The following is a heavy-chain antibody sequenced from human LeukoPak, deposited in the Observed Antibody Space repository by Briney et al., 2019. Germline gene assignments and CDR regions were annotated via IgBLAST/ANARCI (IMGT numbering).Heavy chain of an antibody. V-gene: IGHV4-4*07. CDR2: IYTSGST. Sequence: SETLSLTCTVSGGSISSYYWSWIRQPAGKGLEWIGRIYTSGSTNYNPSLKSRVTISVDRSKNQFSLKLSSVTAADTAVYYCARVGGGSSWVNWFDPWGQGTLVTVSS. J-gene: IGHJ5*02. CDR3: ARVGGGSSWVNWFDP. D-gene: IGHD6-13*01. CDR1: GGSISSYY.